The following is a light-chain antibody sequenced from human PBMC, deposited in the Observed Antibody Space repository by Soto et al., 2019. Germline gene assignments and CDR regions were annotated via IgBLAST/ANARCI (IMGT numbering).Light chain of an antibody. CDR1: QDIGNA. CDR3: LQHNGYPWT. J-gene: IGKJ1*01. V-gene: IGKV1-17*01. CDR2: TAS. Sequence: DIQMTQSPSSLSASVGDRVTITCRASQDIGNALTWYQQKPGNAPRRLIYTASTLQSGVPPRFSGSGSGTEFTLTVSSLQSEDFPTYYCLQHNGYPWTFGQGPKVEI.